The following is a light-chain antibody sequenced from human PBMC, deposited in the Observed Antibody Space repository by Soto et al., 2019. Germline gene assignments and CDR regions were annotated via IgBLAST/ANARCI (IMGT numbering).Light chain of an antibody. CDR3: EQSYSTPPFT. CDR1: QSISSY. CDR2: AAS. J-gene: IGKJ4*01. Sequence: DIQMTQSPSSLSASVGDRVTITCRASQSISSYLNWYQQKPGKAPKLLIYAASSLQSGVPSRFSGSGSGTDFTLTTSTLQTEEIVPHSCEQSYSTPPFTFGRGTKVEIK. V-gene: IGKV1-39*01.